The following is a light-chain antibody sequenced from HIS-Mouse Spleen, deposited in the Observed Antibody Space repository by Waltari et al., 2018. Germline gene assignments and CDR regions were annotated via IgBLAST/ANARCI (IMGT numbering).Light chain of an antibody. CDR3: CSYAGSSTWV. V-gene: IGLV2-23*01. CDR1: SSHVGSYNL. Sequence: QSALTQPASVSGSPGQSITIPCPGTSSHVGSYNLVPWYQQHPGKAPKPMIYEGSKRPSGVSNRFSGSKSGNTASMTISGLQAEDEADYYCCSYAGSSTWVFGGGTKLTVL. J-gene: IGLJ3*02. CDR2: EGS.